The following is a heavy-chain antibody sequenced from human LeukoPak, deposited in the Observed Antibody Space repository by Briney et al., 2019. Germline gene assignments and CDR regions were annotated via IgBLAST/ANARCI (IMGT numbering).Heavy chain of an antibody. J-gene: IGHJ4*02. V-gene: IGHV3-33*06. CDR3: AKDLWGSSGAYYFDY. CDR2: VWYDGRKN. D-gene: IGHD6-19*01. CDR1: GFSFSNYG. Sequence: PGRSLRLSCAASGFSFSNYGIHWVRQAPGKGLEWVALVWYDGRKNYYADSVKGRFTISRDNSKNTLYLQMSSLRAEDTAVYYCAKDLWGSSGAYYFDYWGQGTLVTVSS.